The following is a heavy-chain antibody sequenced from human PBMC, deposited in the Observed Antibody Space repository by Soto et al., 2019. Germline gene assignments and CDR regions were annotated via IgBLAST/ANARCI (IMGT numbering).Heavy chain of an antibody. CDR1: ELTFSYYS. V-gene: IGHV3-48*02. CDR3: ASDLISANGPDSFAI. D-gene: IGHD2-15*01. Sequence: PGGSRRLSCAASELTFSYYSINWVRRSPGEGREWSSYISVASDTIYYADSLKARFTISRNNADKSLYLQMNSLRDDDTAVYYFASDLISANGPDSFAIWGQGTMVTVSS. CDR2: ISVASDTI. J-gene: IGHJ3*02.